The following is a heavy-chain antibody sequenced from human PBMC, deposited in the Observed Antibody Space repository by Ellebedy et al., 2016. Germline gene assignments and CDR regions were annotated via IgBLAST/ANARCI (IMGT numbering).Heavy chain of an antibody. CDR3: ARGSAYESSGYLPPDL. V-gene: IGHV5-10-1*01. Sequence: GESLKISCKGSGHSFTNSWINWVRQLPGKGLEWMARIDPSDSYSQYSPSFQGHVTLSVDKSIRTAYLQWSSLNASDTAIYYCARGSAYESSGYLPPDLWGPGTLVIVSS. CDR2: IDPSDSYS. D-gene: IGHD3-22*01. J-gene: IGHJ5*02. CDR1: GHSFTNSW.